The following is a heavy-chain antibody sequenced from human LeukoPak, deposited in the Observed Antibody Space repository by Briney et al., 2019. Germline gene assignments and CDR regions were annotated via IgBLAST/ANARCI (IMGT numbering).Heavy chain of an antibody. V-gene: IGHV4-4*02. Sequence: SETLSLTCAVSGGSISSTNWWSWVRQPPGKGLEWIGEIFHSGSTEYNPSLKSRVTISVDKSKNQFSLKLTSVTAADTAVYFCARDYDSSGSYAFDIWGQGTMVTVSS. D-gene: IGHD3-22*01. CDR2: IFHSGST. CDR1: GGSISSTNW. J-gene: IGHJ3*02. CDR3: ARDYDSSGSYAFDI.